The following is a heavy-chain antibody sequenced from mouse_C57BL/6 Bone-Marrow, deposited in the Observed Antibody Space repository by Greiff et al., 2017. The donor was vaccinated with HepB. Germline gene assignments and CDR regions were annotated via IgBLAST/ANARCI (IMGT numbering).Heavy chain of an antibody. CDR1: GYTFTSYW. Sequence: QVQLKQSGAELVMPGASVKLSCKASGYTFTSYWMHWVKQRPGQGLEWIGEIDPSDSYTNYNQKFKGKSTLTVDKSSSTAYMQLSSLTSEDSAVYYCAREGYGSSRYYFDYWGQGTTLTVSS. V-gene: IGHV1-69*01. D-gene: IGHD1-1*01. CDR2: IDPSDSYT. J-gene: IGHJ2*01. CDR3: AREGYGSSRYYFDY.